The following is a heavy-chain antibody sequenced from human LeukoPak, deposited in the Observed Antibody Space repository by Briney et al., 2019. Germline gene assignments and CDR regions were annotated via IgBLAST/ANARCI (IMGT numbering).Heavy chain of an antibody. CDR2: IKQDGSEK. CDR1: GFIFNHYG. V-gene: IGHV3-7*01. CDR3: VRYRDGEYDF. J-gene: IGHJ4*02. Sequence: GRSLTLSCAATGFIFNHYGMHWVRQAPGKGLEWVANIKQDGSEKYYVDSVKGRFTISRDNTKSSMYLEMNSLRAEDTAVYYCVRYRDGEYDFWGQGTLVTVSS. D-gene: IGHD4-17*01.